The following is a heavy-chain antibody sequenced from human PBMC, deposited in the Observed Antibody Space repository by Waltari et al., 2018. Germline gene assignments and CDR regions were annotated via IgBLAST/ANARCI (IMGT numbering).Heavy chain of an antibody. CDR1: GGSFNGYY. CDR2: IDYSGFT. J-gene: IGHJ5*02. Sequence: QVQLQQWGAGLLRPSETLSLTCAAEGGSFNGYYWNWVRQPPGKGLEWIGEIDYSGFTTYNPSLKSRVTISLDTSKNQFSLSLNSVTAADTAVYYCARVQNWFDPWGQGTLVTVSS. V-gene: IGHV4-34*01. CDR3: ARVQNWFDP.